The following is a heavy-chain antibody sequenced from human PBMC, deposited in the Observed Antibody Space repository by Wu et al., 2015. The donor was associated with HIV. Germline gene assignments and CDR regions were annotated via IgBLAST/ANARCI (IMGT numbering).Heavy chain of an antibody. D-gene: IGHD1-26*01. J-gene: IGHJ3*02. CDR2: IIPIFGTA. CDR3: ARSRKSGTHHDAFDI. Sequence: QVQLVQSGAEVKKPGSSVKVSCKASGGTFSSYAISWVRQAPGQGLEWMGRIIPIFGTANYAQKFQGRVTITADESTNTAYMELSSLRSEDTAVYYCARSRKSGTHHDAFDIWGPRGQWSPSLQ. CDR1: GGTFSSYA. V-gene: IGHV1-69*13.